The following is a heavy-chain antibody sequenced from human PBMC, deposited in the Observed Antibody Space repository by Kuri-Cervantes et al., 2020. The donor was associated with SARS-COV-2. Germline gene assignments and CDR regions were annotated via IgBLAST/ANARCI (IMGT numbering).Heavy chain of an antibody. CDR1: GYTFTSYG. Sequence: ASVKVSCKASGYTFTSYGISWVRQAPGQGLEWMGWISAYKGNTNYAQKFQGRVTMTRNTSISTAYMELSSLRSEDTAVYYCARGSGYYGSGSYYNPPKLLYYYYMDVWGKGTTVTVSS. CDR3: ARGSGYYGSGSYYNPPKLLYYYYMDV. V-gene: IGHV1-18*04. D-gene: IGHD3-10*01. CDR2: ISAYKGNT. J-gene: IGHJ6*03.